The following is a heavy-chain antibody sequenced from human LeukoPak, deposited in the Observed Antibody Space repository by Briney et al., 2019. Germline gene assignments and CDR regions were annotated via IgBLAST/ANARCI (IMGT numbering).Heavy chain of an antibody. Sequence: GASVKVSCKASGYTFTGYYMHWVRQAPGQGLEWMGWINPNSGGTNYAQKLQGRVTMTRDTSISTAYMELSRLRSDDTAVYHCARPSRYDSSGYDFDYWGQGTLVTVSS. CDR3: ARPSRYDSSGYDFDY. J-gene: IGHJ4*02. D-gene: IGHD3-22*01. CDR1: GYTFTGYY. CDR2: INPNSGGT. V-gene: IGHV1-2*02.